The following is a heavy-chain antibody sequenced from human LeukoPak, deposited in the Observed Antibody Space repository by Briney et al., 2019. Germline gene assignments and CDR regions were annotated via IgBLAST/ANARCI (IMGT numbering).Heavy chain of an antibody. CDR3: ARHVRKDYYDSSGYQRFDP. J-gene: IGHJ5*02. D-gene: IGHD3-22*01. CDR1: GFTFSSYW. CDR2: INHSGST. Sequence: GSLRLSCAASGFTFSSYWMSWIRQPPGKGLEWIGEINHSGSTNYNPSLKSRVTISVDTSKNQFSLKLSSVTAADTAVYYCARHVRKDYYDSSGYQRFDPWGQGTLVTVSS. V-gene: IGHV4-34*01.